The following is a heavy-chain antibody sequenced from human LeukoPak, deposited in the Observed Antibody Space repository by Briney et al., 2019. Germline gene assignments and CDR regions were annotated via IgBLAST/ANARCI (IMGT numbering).Heavy chain of an antibody. D-gene: IGHD6-6*01. CDR3: ARLAEYSSSSWFDP. V-gene: IGHV4-4*09. CDR1: GGSISSYY. CDR2: ICTSGST. J-gene: IGHJ5*02. Sequence: SETLSLTCTVSGGSISSYYWSWIRQPPGKGLEWIGYICTSGSTNYNPSLKSRVTISVDTSKNQFSLKLSSVTAADTAVYYCARLAEYSSSSWFDPWGQGTLVTVSS.